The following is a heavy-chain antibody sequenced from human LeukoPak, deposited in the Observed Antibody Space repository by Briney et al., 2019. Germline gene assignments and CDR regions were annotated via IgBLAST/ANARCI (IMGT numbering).Heavy chain of an antibody. CDR1: GYTFTSYY. J-gene: IGHJ4*02. V-gene: IGHV1-46*01. Sequence: ASVKVSCKASGYTFTSYYMHWVRQAPGQGLEWMGIINPSGGSTSYAQKFQGRVTMTRDMSTSTVYMELSSLRSEDPAVYYCSTALRYCGSYYDYFDYWGQGTLVTVSS. CDR2: INPSGGST. D-gene: IGHD1-26*01. CDR3: STALRYCGSYYDYFDY.